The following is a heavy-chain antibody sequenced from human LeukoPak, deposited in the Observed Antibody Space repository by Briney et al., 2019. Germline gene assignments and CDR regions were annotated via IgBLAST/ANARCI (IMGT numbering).Heavy chain of an antibody. D-gene: IGHD3-10*01. CDR3: AREGGERTYDY. CDR2: ISYDGSNK. J-gene: IGHJ4*02. CDR1: GFTFSSYA. V-gene: IGHV3-30*04. Sequence: PGRSLRLSCAASGFTFSSYATHWVRQAPGKGLEWVAVISYDGSNKYYADSVKGRFTISRDNSKNTLYLQMNSLRAEDTAVYYCAREGGERTYDYWGQGTLVTVSS.